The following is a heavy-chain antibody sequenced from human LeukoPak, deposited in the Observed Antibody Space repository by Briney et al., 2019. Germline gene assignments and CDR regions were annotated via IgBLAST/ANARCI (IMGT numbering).Heavy chain of an antibody. Sequence: GGSLRLSCAASGFTFGSYAMHWVRQAPGKGLEWVAVISYDGSNKYYADSVKGRFTISRDNSKNTLYLQMNSLRAGDTAVYYCARSGGDDDAFDIWGQGTMVTVSS. CDR3: ARSGGDDDAFDI. J-gene: IGHJ3*02. D-gene: IGHD3-10*01. V-gene: IGHV3-30-3*01. CDR1: GFTFGSYA. CDR2: ISYDGSNK.